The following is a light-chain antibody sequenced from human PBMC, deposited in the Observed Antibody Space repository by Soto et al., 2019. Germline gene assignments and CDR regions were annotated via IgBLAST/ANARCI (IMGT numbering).Light chain of an antibody. CDR2: AAS. CDR1: QGISSW. J-gene: IGKJ3*01. V-gene: IGKV1-12*02. Sequence: DIPMTQSPSSVSASVGDRVTITCRASQGISSWLAWHQQKPGKAPKLLIYAASSLQSGVPSRFSGSGSGTDFTLTISSLQPEDFATYYCQQANSFPFTFGPGTKVDIK. CDR3: QQANSFPFT.